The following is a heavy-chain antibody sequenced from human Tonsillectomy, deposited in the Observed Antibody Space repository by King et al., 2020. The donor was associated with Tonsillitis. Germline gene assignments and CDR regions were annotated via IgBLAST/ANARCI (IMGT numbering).Heavy chain of an antibody. Sequence: VQLVESGGGLVQPGRSLRLSCAASGFTFDDYAMHWVRQAPGKGLEWVSGISWNSGSIGYADSVKGRFTISRDNAKNSLYLQRNSLRAEDTALYYCAKDRAAAGPEGWFDPWGQGTLVTVSS. V-gene: IGHV3-9*01. CDR1: GFTFDDYA. D-gene: IGHD6-13*01. CDR3: AKDRAAAGPEGWFDP. CDR2: ISWNSGSI. J-gene: IGHJ5*02.